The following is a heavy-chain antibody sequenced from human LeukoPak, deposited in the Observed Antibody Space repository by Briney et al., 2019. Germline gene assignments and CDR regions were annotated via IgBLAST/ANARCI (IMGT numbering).Heavy chain of an antibody. V-gene: IGHV4-39*01. J-gene: IGHJ6*03. CDR3: ARVDTAMAVTYYYYYMDV. D-gene: IGHD5-18*01. CDR1: GGSISSSSYY. CDR2: IYYSGST. Sequence: ASETLSLTCTVSGGSISSSSYYWGWIRQPPGKGLEWIGSIYYSGSTYYNPSLKSRVTTSVDTSKNQFSLKLSSVTAADTAVYYCARVDTAMAVTYYYYYMDVWGKGTTVTISS.